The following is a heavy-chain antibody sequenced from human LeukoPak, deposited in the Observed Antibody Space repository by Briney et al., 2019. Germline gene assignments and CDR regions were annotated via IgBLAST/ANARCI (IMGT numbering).Heavy chain of an antibody. Sequence: GGSLRLSCAASGFTFSSYSMNWVRQAPGKGLEWVSYISSSSSTIYYADSVKGRFTISRDNAKNSLYLQMNSLRAEDTAVYCCARVTRGDFWSGYSFYYFDYWGQGTLVTVSS. CDR1: GFTFSSYS. CDR3: ARVTRGDFWSGYSFYYFDY. CDR2: ISSSSSTI. J-gene: IGHJ4*02. D-gene: IGHD3-3*01. V-gene: IGHV3-48*01.